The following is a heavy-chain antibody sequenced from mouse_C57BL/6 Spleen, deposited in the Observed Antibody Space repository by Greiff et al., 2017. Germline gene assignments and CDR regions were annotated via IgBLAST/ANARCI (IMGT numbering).Heavy chain of an antibody. CDR3: ARKGYYYGSSYPFAY. Sequence: QVQLQQSGTELVKPGASVKLSCKASGYTFTSYWMHWVKQRPGQGLEWIGNINPSNGGTNYNENFKSKATLTVDKSSSTAYMQLSRLTSEDSAVYYCARKGYYYGSSYPFAYWGQGTLVTVSA. CDR1: GYTFTSYW. D-gene: IGHD1-1*01. CDR2: INPSNGGT. V-gene: IGHV1-53*01. J-gene: IGHJ3*01.